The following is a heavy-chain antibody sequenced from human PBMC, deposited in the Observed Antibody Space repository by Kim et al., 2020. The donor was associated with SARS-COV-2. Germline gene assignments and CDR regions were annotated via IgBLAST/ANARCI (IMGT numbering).Heavy chain of an antibody. Sequence: SETLSLTCAVYGGSFSGYYWSWIRQPPGKGLEWIGEINHSGSTNYNPSLKSRVTISVDTAKNQFSLKLSSVTAADTAVYYCAGGILANIVVVPAALNWFDHWGQGTLVTVSS. CDR2: INHSGST. J-gene: IGHJ5*02. D-gene: IGHD2-2*01. CDR3: AGGILANIVVVPAALNWFDH. V-gene: IGHV4-34*01. CDR1: GGSFSGYY.